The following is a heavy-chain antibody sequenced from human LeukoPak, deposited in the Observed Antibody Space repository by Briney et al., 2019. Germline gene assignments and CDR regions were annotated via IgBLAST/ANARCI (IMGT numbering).Heavy chain of an antibody. CDR1: GGSISSSSYY. J-gene: IGHJ4*02. D-gene: IGHD3-9*01. V-gene: IGHV4-39*01. Sequence: PSETLSLTCTVSGGSISSSSYYWGWIRQPPGKGLEWIGSIYYSGSTYYNPSLKSRVTISVDTSKNQFSLKLSSVTAADTAVYYCARRDYYDILTGYYGGFDYWGQGTLVTVSS. CDR2: IYYSGST. CDR3: ARRDYYDILTGYYGGFDY.